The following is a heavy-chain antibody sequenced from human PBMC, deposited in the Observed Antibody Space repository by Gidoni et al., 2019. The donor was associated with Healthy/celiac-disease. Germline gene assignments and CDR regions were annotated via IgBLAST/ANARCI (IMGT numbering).Heavy chain of an antibody. D-gene: IGHD3-3*01. CDR2: IIPIFGTA. CDR1: GGTFSSYA. CDR3: AREVADFGVVYYFDY. V-gene: IGHV1-69*01. Sequence: QVQLVQSGAELKKPGSSVKVSCKASGGTFSSYAISWVRQAPGQGLEWMGGIIPIFGTANYEQKCQGRVTITADESTSTGYMELSSLRSEDTAVYYCAREVADFGVVYYFDYWGQGTLVTVSS. J-gene: IGHJ4*02.